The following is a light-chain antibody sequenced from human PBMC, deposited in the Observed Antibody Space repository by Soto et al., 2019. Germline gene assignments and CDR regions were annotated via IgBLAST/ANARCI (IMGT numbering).Light chain of an antibody. CDR3: TSYSSTNTLV. CDR2: EVT. V-gene: IGLV2-8*01. CDR1: SSDVGYYDY. Sequence: QSVLTQPPSASGFPGQSVTISCTGTSSDVGYYDYVSWYQQHPGKAPKLVIYEVTKRPSGVPDRVSASKSGNTASLTVSGLRAEDEADYYCTSYSSTNTLVFGGGTKVTVL. J-gene: IGLJ3*02.